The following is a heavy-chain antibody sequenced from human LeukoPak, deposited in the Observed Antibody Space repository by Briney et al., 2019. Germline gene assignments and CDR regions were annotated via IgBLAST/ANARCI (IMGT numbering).Heavy chain of an antibody. CDR3: ARDPYYDYVWGSYRSYNWFDP. V-gene: IGHV7-4-1*02. J-gene: IGHJ5*02. CDR2: INTNTGNP. Sequence: ASVKVSCKASGYTFTSYAMNWVRQAPGQGLEWMGWINTNTGNPTYAQGFTGRFVFSLDTSVSTAYLQISSLKAEDTAVYYCARDPYYDYVWGSYRSYNWFDPWGQGTLVTVSS. D-gene: IGHD3-16*02. CDR1: GYTFTSYA.